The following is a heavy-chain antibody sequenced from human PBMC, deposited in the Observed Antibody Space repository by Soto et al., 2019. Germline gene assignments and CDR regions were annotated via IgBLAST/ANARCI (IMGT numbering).Heavy chain of an antibody. CDR3: ARDSDPVRGLDI. CDR1: GFTFSDYY. J-gene: IGHJ3*02. Sequence: GGSLRLSCAASGFTFSDYYMSWIRQAPGKGLEWVSYISSSSSYTNYADSVKGRFTISRDNAKNSLYLQMNSLRAEDTAVYYCARDSDPVRGLDIWGQGTMVTVSS. CDR2: ISSSSSYT. V-gene: IGHV3-11*06. D-gene: IGHD3-10*01.